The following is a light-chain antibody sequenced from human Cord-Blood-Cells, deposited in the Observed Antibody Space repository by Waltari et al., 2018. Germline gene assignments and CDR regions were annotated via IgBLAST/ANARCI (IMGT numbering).Light chain of an antibody. J-gene: IGLJ2*01. CDR2: EGS. Sequence: QSALTQPASVSGSPGQSITISCTGTSSDVGSYNLVYLYQQHPGKAPKLRIYEGSKRPSGVSNRFSGSKSGNTASLTISGLQAEDEADYYCCSYAGSSTFDVVFGGGTKLTVL. CDR1: SSDVGSYNL. CDR3: CSYAGSSTFDVV. V-gene: IGLV2-23*03.